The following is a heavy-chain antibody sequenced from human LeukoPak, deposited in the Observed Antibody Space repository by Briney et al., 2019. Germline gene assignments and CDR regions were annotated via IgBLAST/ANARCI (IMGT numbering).Heavy chain of an antibody. D-gene: IGHD2-2*01. Sequence: GESLKISCKGSGYGFTIYWIAWVRQMPGKGLEWMGIIYPGDSDTRYNPSFQGQVTISADKSISTAYLQWSSLKASDTAIYYLARHTTSWSREDFWGQGTLVTVSS. CDR3: ARHTTSWSREDF. J-gene: IGHJ4*02. CDR1: GYGFTIYW. CDR2: IYPGDSDT. V-gene: IGHV5-51*01.